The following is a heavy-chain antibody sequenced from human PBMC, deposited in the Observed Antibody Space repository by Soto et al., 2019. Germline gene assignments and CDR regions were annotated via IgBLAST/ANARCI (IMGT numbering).Heavy chain of an antibody. D-gene: IGHD3-10*02. Sequence: GGFLRLSCAASGFTFSSYAMSWVRQAPGKGLEWVSAISGSGGSTYYADSVKGRFTISRDNSKNTLYLQMNSLRAEDTAVYYGAKDPCSSKDYRGQGTLVTVST. V-gene: IGHV3-23*01. CDR3: AKDPCSSKDY. J-gene: IGHJ4*02. CDR1: GFTFSSYA. CDR2: ISGSGGST.